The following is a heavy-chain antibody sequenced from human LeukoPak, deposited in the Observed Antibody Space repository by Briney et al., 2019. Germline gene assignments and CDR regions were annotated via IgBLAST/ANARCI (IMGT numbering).Heavy chain of an antibody. J-gene: IGHJ4*02. CDR2: INPNSGGT. CDR3: VRSLVAYGGYFDY. CDR1: GYTFTGYY. D-gene: IGHD5-12*01. V-gene: IGHV1-2*06. Sequence: ASVKVSCKASGYTFTGYYKHWVRQAPGQGLEWMGRINPNSGGTNYAQKFQGRVTMTRDTSISTDYMELSRLRSDDTAIYYCVRSLVAYGGYFDYWGQGALVTVSS.